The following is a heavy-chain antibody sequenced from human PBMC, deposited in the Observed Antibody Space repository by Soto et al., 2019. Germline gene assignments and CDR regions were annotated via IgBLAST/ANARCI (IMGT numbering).Heavy chain of an antibody. D-gene: IGHD5-12*01. J-gene: IGHJ6*02. CDR2: ISSSSSTI. Sequence: GGSLRLSCAASGFTFSSYSMNWVRQAPGKGLEWVSYISSSSSTIYYADSVKGRFTISRDNAKNSLYLQMNSLRAEDTAVYYCASPAWPYDDPLYYYYGMDVWGQGTTVTVSS. CDR3: ASPAWPYDDPLYYYYGMDV. V-gene: IGHV3-48*01. CDR1: GFTFSSYS.